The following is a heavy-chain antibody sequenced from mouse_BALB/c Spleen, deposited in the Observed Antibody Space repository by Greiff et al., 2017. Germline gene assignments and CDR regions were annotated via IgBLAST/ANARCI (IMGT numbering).Heavy chain of an antibody. CDR2: IWAGGST. CDR3: ARSELGRFAY. D-gene: IGHD4-1*01. Sequence: VQRVESGPGLVAPSQSLSITCTVSGFSLTSYGVHWVRQPPGKGLEWLGVIWAGGSTNYNSALMSRLSISKDNSKSQVFLKMNSLQTDDTAMYYCARSELGRFAYWGQGTLVTVSA. V-gene: IGHV2-9*02. J-gene: IGHJ3*01. CDR1: GFSLTSYG.